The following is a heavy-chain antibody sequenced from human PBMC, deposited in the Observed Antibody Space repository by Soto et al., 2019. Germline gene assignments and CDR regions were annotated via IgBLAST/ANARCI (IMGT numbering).Heavy chain of an antibody. CDR2: IAAGNGNT. J-gene: IGHJ4*02. V-gene: IGHV1-3*01. CDR1: GYTFTDYA. CDR3: AKGSRMRTPDY. Sequence: GASVKVSCKTSGYTFTDYAILWVRQAPGQALEWLGWIAAGNGNTRFSQKFQGRVTITRDTSATTAYMELTSLRSEDTAVYYCAKGSRMRTPDYWGQGTLVTVSS.